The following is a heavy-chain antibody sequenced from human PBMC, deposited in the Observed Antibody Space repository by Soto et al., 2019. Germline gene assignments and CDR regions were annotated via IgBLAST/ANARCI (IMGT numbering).Heavy chain of an antibody. CDR1: GFTVSSNY. CDR2: IYSGSST. Sequence: EVQLVESGGGLVQPGGSLGLSCAASGFTVSSNYMSWVRQAPGKGLEWVSVIYSGSSTSYADSVKGRFTISRDNSKNTLYLHMNSLRAEDTAVYYCARLAYCGGDCVSWYFDLRGRGTLVTVSS. J-gene: IGHJ2*01. CDR3: ARLAYCGGDCVSWYFDL. D-gene: IGHD2-21*02. V-gene: IGHV3-66*04.